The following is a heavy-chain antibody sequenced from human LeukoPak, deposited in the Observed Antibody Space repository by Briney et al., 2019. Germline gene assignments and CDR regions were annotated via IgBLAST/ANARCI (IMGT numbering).Heavy chain of an antibody. V-gene: IGHV5-51*01. J-gene: IGHJ4*02. Sequence: GESLKISCKASGYTFINYWIAWVRQMPEKGRVLMGLIYPGDSDTRYSPSFQGHVTISADKSINTAYLQWNSLEASDTATYYCARQANHCSGNSCSALYFDSWGQGTLVTVSS. CDR2: IYPGDSDT. D-gene: IGHD2-15*01. CDR1: GYTFINYW. CDR3: ARQANHCSGNSCSALYFDS.